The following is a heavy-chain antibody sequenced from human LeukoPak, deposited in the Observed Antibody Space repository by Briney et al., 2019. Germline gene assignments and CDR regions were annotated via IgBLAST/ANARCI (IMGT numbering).Heavy chain of an antibody. J-gene: IGHJ4*02. CDR2: IYTSGST. V-gene: IGHV4-4*07. Sequence: PSETLSLTCIVSGDSISIYYWSWIRQPAGKGLEWIGRIYTSGSTNYNPSLKSRVTMSVDTSKNQFSLKLSSVTAADTAVYYCAREAAAGTFYFDYWGQGTLVTVSS. CDR1: GDSISIYY. CDR3: AREAAAGTFYFDY. D-gene: IGHD6-13*01.